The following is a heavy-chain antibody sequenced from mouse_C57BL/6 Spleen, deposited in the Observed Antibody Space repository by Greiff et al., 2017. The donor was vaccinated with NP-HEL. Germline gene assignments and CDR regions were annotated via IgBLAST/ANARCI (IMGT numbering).Heavy chain of an antibody. Sequence: EVKLMESGPGLVKPSQSLSLTCSVTGYSITSGYYWNWIRQFPGNKLEWMGYISYDDSNNYNPSLKNRISITRDTSKNQFFLKLNSVTTEDTATYYCARYYGSPYGYFDVWGTGTTVTVSS. CDR2: ISYDDSN. D-gene: IGHD1-1*01. CDR3: ARYYGSPYGYFDV. CDR1: GYSITSGYY. J-gene: IGHJ1*03. V-gene: IGHV3-6*01.